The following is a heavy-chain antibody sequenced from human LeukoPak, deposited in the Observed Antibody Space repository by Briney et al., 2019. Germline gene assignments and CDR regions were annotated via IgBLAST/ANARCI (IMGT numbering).Heavy chain of an antibody. V-gene: IGHV1-2*02. Sequence: GASVKVSCKASGYTFTGYYMHWVRQAPGQGLEWMGWINPNSGGTNYAQKFQGRVTMTRDTSISTAYMELSRLRSDDTAVYYCAREERSKRWLLQLDYWGQGTLVTVPS. CDR1: GYTFTGYY. CDR2: INPNSGGT. J-gene: IGHJ4*02. D-gene: IGHD5-24*01. CDR3: AREERSKRWLLQLDY.